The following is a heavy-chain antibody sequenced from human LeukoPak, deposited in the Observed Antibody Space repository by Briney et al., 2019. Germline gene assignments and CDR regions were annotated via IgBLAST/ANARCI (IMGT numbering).Heavy chain of an antibody. Sequence: GGSLTLSRPASGFTFVSYAMTWVRQAPGKGLEGISAINGGGDTTYYADSVKGRFTISRDKSKNTMYLQMNSLRAEDTALYYCAKALDSYGYMRFDFWGQGTLVTVSS. CDR1: GFTFVSYA. J-gene: IGHJ4*02. CDR2: INGGGDTT. CDR3: AKALDSYGYMRFDF. V-gene: IGHV3-23*01. D-gene: IGHD5-18*01.